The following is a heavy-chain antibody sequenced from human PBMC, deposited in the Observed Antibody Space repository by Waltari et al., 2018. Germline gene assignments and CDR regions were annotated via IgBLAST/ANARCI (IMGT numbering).Heavy chain of an antibody. D-gene: IGHD3-16*01. CDR2: IYRSGTT. CDR3: ARSLHDSNSY. V-gene: IGHV4-4*02. CDR1: GGSIRSSNW. Sequence: QVQLQESGPGLVKPSGTLSLTCAVSGGSIRSSNWWSWVRQPPGKGLEWIGEIYRSGTTTYIPSLTSRVTISVDKSKNLFSRKLSSGTAADTAVYYCARSLHDSNSYWGQGTLVTVSS. J-gene: IGHJ4*02.